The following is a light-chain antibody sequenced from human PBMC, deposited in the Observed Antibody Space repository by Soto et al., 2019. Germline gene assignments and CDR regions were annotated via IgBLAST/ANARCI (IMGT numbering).Light chain of an antibody. CDR1: QSVSSY. CDR2: DAS. V-gene: IGKV3-11*01. CDR3: QQRSNWPIT. J-gene: IGKJ5*01. Sequence: EIVLTQSPATLSLSPGERATLSCSARQSVSSYLAWYQQKPGQAPRLLIYDASNRATGIPARFSGSGSGTDFTLTISSLEPEDFAFYYCQQRSNWPITFGQGTQLAIK.